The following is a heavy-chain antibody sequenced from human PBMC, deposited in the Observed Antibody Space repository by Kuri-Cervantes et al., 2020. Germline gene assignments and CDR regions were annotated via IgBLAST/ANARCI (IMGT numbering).Heavy chain of an antibody. V-gene: IGHV1-69*06. CDR2: IIPIFGTA. CDR1: GGTFSSYA. J-gene: IGHJ5*02. CDR3: ARSWKGRRVYYDSSGYWFDP. D-gene: IGHD3-22*01. Sequence: SVKVSCKASGGTFSSYAISWVRQAPGQGLEWMGGIIPIFGTANYAQKFQGRVTITADKSTSTAYMELRSLRSDDTAVYYCARSWKGRRVYYDSSGYWFDPWGQGTLVTVSS.